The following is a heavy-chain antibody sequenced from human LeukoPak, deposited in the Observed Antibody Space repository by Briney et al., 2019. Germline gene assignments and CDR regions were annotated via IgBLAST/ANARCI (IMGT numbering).Heavy chain of an antibody. CDR2: IIPIFGTA. Sequence: GASVKVSCKASGGTFSSYAISWVRQASGQGLEWMGGIIPIFGTANYAQKFQGRVTITADESTSTAYMELSSLRSEDTAVYYCARAHTGYSSSWYGGYWGQGTLVTVSS. V-gene: IGHV1-69*13. CDR3: ARAHTGYSSSWYGGY. J-gene: IGHJ4*02. D-gene: IGHD6-13*01. CDR1: GGTFSSYA.